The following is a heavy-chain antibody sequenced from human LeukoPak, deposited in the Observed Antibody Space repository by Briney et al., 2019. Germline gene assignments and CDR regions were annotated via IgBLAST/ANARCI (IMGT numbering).Heavy chain of an antibody. V-gene: IGHV3-74*01. Sequence: GGSLRLSCAASGFTFSSYWMHWVRQAPGKGLVWVSHISPDGSGTTYADSVKGRFTISRDNAKNTLYLQMNNLRVEDTAVYYCTRAGLMGAADYWGQGTLVTVSS. CDR1: GFTFSSYW. D-gene: IGHD1-26*01. CDR3: TRAGLMGAADY. CDR2: ISPDGSGT. J-gene: IGHJ4*02.